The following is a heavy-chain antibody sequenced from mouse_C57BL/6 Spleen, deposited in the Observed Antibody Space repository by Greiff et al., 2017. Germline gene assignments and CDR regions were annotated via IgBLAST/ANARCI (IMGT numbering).Heavy chain of an antibody. V-gene: IGHV1-55*01. D-gene: IGHD1-1*01. CDR1: GYTFTSYW. CDR3: ARGNYYSSSYDY. J-gene: IGHJ2*01. Sequence: QVQLQQPGAELVKPGASVKMSCKASGYTFTSYWINWVKQRPGQGLEWIGDIYPGSGSTNYNEKFKSKATLTVDTSSSTAYMQLSSLTSEDSAVDYCARGNYYSSSYDYWGQGTTLTVSS. CDR2: IYPGSGST.